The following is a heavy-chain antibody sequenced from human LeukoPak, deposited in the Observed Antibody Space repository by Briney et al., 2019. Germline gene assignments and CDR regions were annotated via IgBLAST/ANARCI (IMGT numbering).Heavy chain of an antibody. J-gene: IGHJ6*02. CDR2: IYCSGST. CDR1: GGSISSSY. Sequence: SETLSLTCTVSGGSISSSYWSWIRQPPGKGLEWIGHIYCSGSTNFNPSLKSRVTLSLDTSKNQFSLKLTSVTAADTAVYYCARGAGKYYFHGMDVWGQGTTVTVSS. V-gene: IGHV4-59*01. CDR3: ARGAGKYYFHGMDV.